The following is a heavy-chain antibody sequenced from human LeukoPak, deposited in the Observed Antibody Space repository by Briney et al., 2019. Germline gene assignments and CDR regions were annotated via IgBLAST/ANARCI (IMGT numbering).Heavy chain of an antibody. V-gene: IGHV3-23*01. J-gene: IGHJ4*02. D-gene: IGHD3-10*01. CDR2: LSASGGTT. CDR3: AKALMRTYYGSGSYYPNFDY. CDR1: GFTFSSSA. Sequence: GGSLRLSCAASGFTFSSSAMSWVRQAPGKGLEWVSGLSASGGTTYYADSVKGRFTLSRDNSKNTLYLQMNSLRAEDTAVYYCAKALMRTYYGSGSYYPNFDYWGQGTLVTVSS.